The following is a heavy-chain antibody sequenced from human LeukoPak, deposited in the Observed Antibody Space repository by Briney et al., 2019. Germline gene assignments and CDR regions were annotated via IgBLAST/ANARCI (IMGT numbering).Heavy chain of an antibody. V-gene: IGHV3-53*01. CDR3: AKFNDLY. CDR2: LYSGGNT. D-gene: IGHD2-8*01. CDR1: GFTVSSNY. J-gene: IGHJ4*02. Sequence: PGGSLRLSCAVSGFTVSSNYMSWVGQAPGKGLEWVSVLYSGGNTYYADSVKGRFTISRDNSKNTLYLQMNSLRAEDTAVYYCAKFNDLYWGQGTLVTVSS.